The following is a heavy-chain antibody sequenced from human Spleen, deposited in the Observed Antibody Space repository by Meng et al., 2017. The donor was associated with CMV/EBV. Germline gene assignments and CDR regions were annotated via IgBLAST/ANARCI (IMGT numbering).Heavy chain of an antibody. Sequence: GESLKISCAASGFTFSNYWMHWVRQAPGKGLVWVSRINSDGSSTSYADSVKGRFTISRDNAKNTLYLQMNSLRAEDTAVYYCARDGRHKTWGQSRYYYGMDVWGQGTTVTVSS. CDR3: ARDGRHKTWGQSRYYYGMDV. V-gene: IGHV3-74*01. CDR1: GFTFSNYW. J-gene: IGHJ6*02. D-gene: IGHD3-16*01. CDR2: INSDGSST.